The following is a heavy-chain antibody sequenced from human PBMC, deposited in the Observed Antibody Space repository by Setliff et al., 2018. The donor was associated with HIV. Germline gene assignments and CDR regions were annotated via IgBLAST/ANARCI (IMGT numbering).Heavy chain of an antibody. CDR3: ARYSSSWHTFDY. CDR2: IWYDGSNQ. V-gene: IGHV3-33*08. CDR1: EFTFSRFW. J-gene: IGHJ4*02. Sequence: GGSLRLSCVGSEFTFSRFWMNWVRQAPGKGLEWVAVIWYDGSNQNYADSVKGRLTISRDNSNDTLYLQMNSLTPEDTAVYHCARYSSSWHTFDYWGQGTPVTVSS. D-gene: IGHD6-13*01.